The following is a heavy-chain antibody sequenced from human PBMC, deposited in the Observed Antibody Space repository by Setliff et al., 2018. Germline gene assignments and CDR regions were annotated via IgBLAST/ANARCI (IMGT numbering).Heavy chain of an antibody. CDR3: ARLFILTGYYNYFDY. J-gene: IGHJ4*02. Sequence: SVKVSCKASGGTFSSYAISWVRQAPGQGLEWMGGIIPILGIANYAQKFQGRVTITADKSTSTAYMELRSLRSDDTAVYYCARLFILTGYYNYFDYWGQGTLVTVSS. CDR1: GGTFSSYA. CDR2: IIPILGIA. V-gene: IGHV1-69*10. D-gene: IGHD3-9*01.